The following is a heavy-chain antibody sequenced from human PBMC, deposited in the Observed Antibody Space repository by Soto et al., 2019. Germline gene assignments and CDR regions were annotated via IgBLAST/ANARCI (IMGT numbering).Heavy chain of an antibody. Sequence: QVQLVQSGAEVRKPGASLKLSSQTSGCPFTSYHMHWVRQAPGQGLEWMGVINPTEGRTRYSQRFQDRVTMTRDTSTSTVYMELSSLRSEDTVTYFCARGREYSFGYNWFDPWGQGTLVTVSS. CDR1: GCPFTSYH. D-gene: IGHD5-12*01. CDR2: INPTEGRT. CDR3: ARGREYSFGYNWFDP. V-gene: IGHV1-46*01. J-gene: IGHJ5*02.